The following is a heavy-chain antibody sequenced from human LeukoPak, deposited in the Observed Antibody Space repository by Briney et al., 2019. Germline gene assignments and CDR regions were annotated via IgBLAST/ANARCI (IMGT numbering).Heavy chain of an antibody. J-gene: IGHJ4*02. D-gene: IGHD1-26*01. Sequence: GGSLRLSCAASGFTFSSYWKSWVRQAPGKGLEWVANIKQDGSEKYYVDSVKGRFTISRDNAKNSLYLQMNSLRAEDTAVYYCAREEWELPAGYWGQGTLVTVSS. CDR2: IKQDGSEK. CDR1: GFTFSSYW. CDR3: AREEWELPAGY. V-gene: IGHV3-7*01.